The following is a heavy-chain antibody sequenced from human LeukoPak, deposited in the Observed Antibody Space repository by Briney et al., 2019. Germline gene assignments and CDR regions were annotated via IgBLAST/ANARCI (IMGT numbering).Heavy chain of an antibody. CDR1: GFTFDDYA. CDR2: ISWNSGSI. V-gene: IGHV3-9*01. Sequence: GGSLRLSCAASGFTFDDYAMPWVRQAPGKGLEWVSGISWNSGSIGYADSVKGRFTISRDNAKNSLFLQMNSLRAEDTAVYFCASGDVFDYWGQGTLVTVSS. D-gene: IGHD4-17*01. CDR3: ASGDVFDY. J-gene: IGHJ4*02.